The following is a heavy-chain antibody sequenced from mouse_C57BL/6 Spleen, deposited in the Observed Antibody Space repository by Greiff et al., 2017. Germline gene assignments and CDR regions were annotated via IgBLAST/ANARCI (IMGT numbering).Heavy chain of an antibody. V-gene: IGHV1-22*01. Sequence: VQLQQSGPELVKPGASVKMSCKASGYTFTDYNLHWVKQSHGKSLEWIGYINPNNGGTSYNQKFKGKATLTVNKSSSTAYMELRSLTSEDSAVYYRARVAYDGYQFAYWGQGTLVTVSA. J-gene: IGHJ3*01. CDR3: ARVAYDGYQFAY. CDR2: INPNNGGT. D-gene: IGHD2-3*01. CDR1: GYTFTDYN.